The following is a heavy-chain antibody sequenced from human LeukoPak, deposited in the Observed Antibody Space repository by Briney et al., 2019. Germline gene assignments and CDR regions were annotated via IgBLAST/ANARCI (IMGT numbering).Heavy chain of an antibody. CDR3: ARGTKPPRYCSSTSCPGVFDY. CDR2: INHSGST. D-gene: IGHD2-2*01. V-gene: IGHV4-34*01. J-gene: IGHJ4*02. Sequence: SETLSLTCAVYGGSFSGYYWSWIRQPPGKGLEWIGEINHSGSTNYNPSLKSRVTISVDTSKNQFSLKLSPVTAADTAVYYCARGTKPPRYCSSTSCPGVFDYWGQGTLVTVSS. CDR1: GGSFSGYY.